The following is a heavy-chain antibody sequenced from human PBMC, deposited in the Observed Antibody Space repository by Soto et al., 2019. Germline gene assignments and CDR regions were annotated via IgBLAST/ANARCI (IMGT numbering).Heavy chain of an antibody. J-gene: IGHJ4*02. CDR1: GYTFTSYG. Sequence: QVQLVQSGAEVKKPGASVKVSCKASGYTFTSYGISWVRQAPGQGLEWMGWISAYNGNTNYAQQLQGRVTRTRDTSTSPAYMELGSLRSDDTAVYYCASGCSSGWKTRDFDYWGQGTLVTFSS. CDR2: ISAYNGNT. D-gene: IGHD6-19*01. CDR3: ASGCSSGWKTRDFDY. V-gene: IGHV1-18*01.